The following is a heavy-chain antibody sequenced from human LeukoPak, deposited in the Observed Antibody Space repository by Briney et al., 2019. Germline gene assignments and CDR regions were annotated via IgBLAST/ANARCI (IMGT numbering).Heavy chain of an antibody. CDR2: ISGSGGRT. D-gene: IGHD3-10*01. Sequence: GSLRLSCAASGFTFSNYAMSWVRQAPGKGLEWVSGISGSGGRTHSADSVKGRFTISRDNSKNTLYLQTNSLRAEDTAVYYCAKNTAYDSGSYYNDDAFDIWGQGTMVTVSS. J-gene: IGHJ3*02. CDR3: AKNTAYDSGSYYNDDAFDI. CDR1: GFTFSNYA. V-gene: IGHV3-23*01.